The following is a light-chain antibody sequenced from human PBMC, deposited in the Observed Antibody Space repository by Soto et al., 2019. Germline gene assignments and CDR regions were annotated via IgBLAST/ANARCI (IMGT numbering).Light chain of an antibody. CDR3: QQYGSSPRT. CDR1: QSVTSNY. CDR2: GAS. Sequence: EIVLTQSPGALSLSPGERATLSCRASQSVTSNYFAWYQQKPGQAPRLLIYGASGRATGIPDRFSGSGSGTDFTLTISRLEPEDFAVYYCQQYGSSPRTFGQGTKVEIK. J-gene: IGKJ1*01. V-gene: IGKV3-20*01.